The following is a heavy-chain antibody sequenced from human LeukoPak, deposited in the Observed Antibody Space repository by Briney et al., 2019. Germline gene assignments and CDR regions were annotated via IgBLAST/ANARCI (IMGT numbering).Heavy chain of an antibody. CDR3: ARDSRGNYDFWSGPPLDY. J-gene: IGHJ4*02. V-gene: IGHV3-21*01. CDR2: ISSSSSYI. Sequence: GGSLRPSCAASGFTFSSYSMTWVRQAPGKGLEWVSSISSSSSYIYYADSVKGRFTISRDNAKNSLYLQMNSLRAEDTAVYYCARDSRGNYDFWSGPPLDYWGQGTLVTVSS. D-gene: IGHD3-3*01. CDR1: GFTFSSYS.